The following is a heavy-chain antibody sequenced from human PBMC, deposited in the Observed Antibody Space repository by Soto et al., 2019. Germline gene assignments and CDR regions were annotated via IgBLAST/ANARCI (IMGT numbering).Heavy chain of an antibody. CDR2: INAGNGHT. Sequence: QVQLVQSGAEVKKPGASVKVSCKASGYSFSSYAIHWVRQAPGQRLEWMGWINAGNGHTKCSQKFQDRVTITRDTSATTVYMELSSLTSEDTAVYYCASMETGRVVTRPNWLDPWGQGTLVTVSS. V-gene: IGHV1-3*01. CDR3: ASMETGRVVTRPNWLDP. CDR1: GYSFSSYA. J-gene: IGHJ5*02. D-gene: IGHD2-21*02.